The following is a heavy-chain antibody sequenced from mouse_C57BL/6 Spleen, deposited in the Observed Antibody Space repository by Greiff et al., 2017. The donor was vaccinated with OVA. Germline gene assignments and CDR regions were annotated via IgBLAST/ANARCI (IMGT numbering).Heavy chain of an antibody. CDR1: GYTFSSSW. CDR2: IYPGDGDT. D-gene: IGHD1-1*01. J-gene: IGHJ2*01. V-gene: IGHV1-82*01. CDR3: ARGLGYYGSYYFDY. Sequence: QVQLQQSGPELVKPGASVKISCKASGYTFSSSWMNWVKQRPGKGLEWIGRIYPGDGDTNYNGKFKGKATLTADKSSSTAYMQLSSLTSEDSAFYFCARGLGYYGSYYFDYWGQGTTLTVSS.